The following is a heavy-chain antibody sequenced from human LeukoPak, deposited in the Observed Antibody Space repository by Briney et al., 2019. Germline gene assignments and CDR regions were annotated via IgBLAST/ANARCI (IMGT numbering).Heavy chain of an antibody. CDR2: ISAYNGNT. CDR1: GYTFTSYG. V-gene: IGHV1-18*01. CDR3: AKHGNTVMVRPPQH. J-gene: IGHJ1*01. D-gene: IGHD5-18*01. Sequence: ASVKVSCKASGYTFTSYGISWVRQAPGQGLEWMGWISAYNGNTNYAQELQGRVTTTTDTSTSTAYMELRSLRSGDTAVYYCAKHGNTVMVRPPQHWGRAPLVPVPS.